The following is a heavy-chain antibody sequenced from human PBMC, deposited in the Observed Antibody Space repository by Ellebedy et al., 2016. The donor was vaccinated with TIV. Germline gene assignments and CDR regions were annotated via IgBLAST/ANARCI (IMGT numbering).Heavy chain of an antibody. V-gene: IGHV3-23*01. J-gene: IGHJ5*02. Sequence: GGSLRLSXAASGFTFSSYAMSWVRQAPGKGLEWVSAISGSGGSTYYADSVKGRFTISRDNAENSLYLQMNSLRAEDTAVYYCARETEYYDSSGYQRDNWFDPWGQGTLVTVSS. D-gene: IGHD3-22*01. CDR2: ISGSGGST. CDR3: ARETEYYDSSGYQRDNWFDP. CDR1: GFTFSSYA.